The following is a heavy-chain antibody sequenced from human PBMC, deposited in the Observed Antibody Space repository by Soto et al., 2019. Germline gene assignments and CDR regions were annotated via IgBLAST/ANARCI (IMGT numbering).Heavy chain of an antibody. V-gene: IGHV1-69*02. CDR2: IVPMYGIA. Sequence: QVQLVQSGAEVKKPGSSVKVSCKASGDTFSRSSIHWVRQAPGQGLELIGRIVPMYGIADYAPKFQGRLTITADNSTTTAYMDLSSLGSEDTAVYYWARALQDFGEDIGAGFNPWGQGTRLTVSS. CDR1: GDTFSRSS. J-gene: IGHJ5*02. CDR3: ARALQDFGEDIGAGFNP. D-gene: IGHD3-16*01.